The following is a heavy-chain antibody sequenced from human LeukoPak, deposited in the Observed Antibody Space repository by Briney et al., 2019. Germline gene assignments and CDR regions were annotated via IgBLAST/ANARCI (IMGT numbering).Heavy chain of an antibody. V-gene: IGHV4-59*08. CDR3: ARCDTYCIGCSCTIYYFDY. J-gene: IGHJ4*02. D-gene: IGHD2-15*01. CDR1: AASMSSYY. Sequence: SETLSLTCTVSAASMSSYYWSWTRQPPGKGLEWIGYIYYSGSTNYNPSLKSRVTISVDTSKNQFSLKLSSVTAADTAVYSGARCDTYCIGCSCTIYYFDYWGQGTLVTVSS. CDR2: IYYSGST.